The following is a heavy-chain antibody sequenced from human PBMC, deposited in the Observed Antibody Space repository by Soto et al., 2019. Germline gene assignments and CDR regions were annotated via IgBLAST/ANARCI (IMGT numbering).Heavy chain of an antibody. CDR2: ISYDGSNK. CDR3: ARDPSPNTSFGVVTSYYYYYYGMDV. D-gene: IGHD3-3*01. V-gene: IGHV3-30-3*01. Sequence: QVQLVESGGGVVQPGRSLRLSCAASGFTFSSYAMHWVRQAPGKGLEWVAVISYDGSNKYYADSVKGRFTISRDNSKNTLYLQMNSLRAEDTAVYYCARDPSPNTSFGVVTSYYYYYYGMDVWGQGTTVTVSS. J-gene: IGHJ6*02. CDR1: GFTFSSYA.